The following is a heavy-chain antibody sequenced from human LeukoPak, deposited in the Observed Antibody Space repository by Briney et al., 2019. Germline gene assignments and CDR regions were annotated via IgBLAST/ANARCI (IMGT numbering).Heavy chain of an antibody. J-gene: IGHJ6*02. Sequence: ASVKVSCKTSGYTFTGYYIHWVRQAPGQGLEWMGWINPNSGGTNYAQKFQGRVTMTRDTSISTAYMELSRLRSDDTAVYYCARVQYYDILTGRYGMDVWGQGTTVTVSS. D-gene: IGHD3-9*01. V-gene: IGHV1-2*02. CDR3: ARVQYYDILTGRYGMDV. CDR2: INPNSGGT. CDR1: GYTFTGYY.